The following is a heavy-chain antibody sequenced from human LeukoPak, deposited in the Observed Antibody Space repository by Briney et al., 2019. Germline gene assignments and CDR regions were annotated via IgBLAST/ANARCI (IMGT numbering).Heavy chain of an antibody. CDR2: INHSGST. Sequence: SETLSLTCAVYGGSFSGYYWSWIRQPPGKGLEWIGEINHSGSTNYNPSLKSRVTMSVDTSKNQFSLKLSSVTAADTAVYYCARGFGVVINYYGMDAWGQGTTVTVSS. CDR3: ARGFGVVINYYGMDA. V-gene: IGHV4-34*01. CDR1: GGSFSGYY. D-gene: IGHD3-3*01. J-gene: IGHJ6*02.